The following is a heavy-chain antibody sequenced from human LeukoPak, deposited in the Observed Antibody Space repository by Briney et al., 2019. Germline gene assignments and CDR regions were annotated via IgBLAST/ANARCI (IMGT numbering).Heavy chain of an antibody. CDR2: IWYDGSNK. J-gene: IGHJ4*02. V-gene: IGHV3-33*01. CDR1: GFTFSSYG. CDR3: ARDRNGNYGRWGFDY. Sequence: PGGSLRLSCAASGFTFSSYGMHWVRQAPGKGLEWVAVIWYDGSNKYYADSVKGRFTISRDNSKNTLYLQVNSLRAEDTAVYYCARDRNGNYGRWGFDYWGQGTLVTVSS. D-gene: IGHD4-17*01.